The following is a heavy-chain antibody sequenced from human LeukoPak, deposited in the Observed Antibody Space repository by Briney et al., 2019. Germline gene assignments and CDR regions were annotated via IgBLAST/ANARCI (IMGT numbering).Heavy chain of an antibody. CDR3: ARMYYYDSSGPTALDY. CDR1: GGSISSSSYY. Sequence: SETLSLTCTVSGGSISSSSYYWGWIRQPPGKGLERIGSIYYSGSTYYNPSLKSRVTISVDTSKNQFSLKLSSVTAADTAVYYCARMYYYDSSGPTALDYWGQGTLVTVSS. D-gene: IGHD3-22*01. V-gene: IGHV4-39*01. J-gene: IGHJ4*02. CDR2: IYYSGST.